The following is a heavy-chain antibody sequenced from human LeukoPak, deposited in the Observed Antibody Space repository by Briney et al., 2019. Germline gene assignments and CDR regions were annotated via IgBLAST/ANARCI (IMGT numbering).Heavy chain of an antibody. CDR3: AKWGDYDVLTGYYVSDY. J-gene: IGHJ4*02. CDR2: ITGGGSGI. Sequence: GGSLRLSCAASGFTFSNYAMSWVRQAPGKGLEWVSAITGGGSGIYYADSMKSRFTISRDNSKNTLYLQINSLRAEDTAVYYCAKWGDYDVLTGYYVSDYWGRGTLVTVSS. CDR1: GFTFSNYA. V-gene: IGHV3-23*01. D-gene: IGHD3-9*01.